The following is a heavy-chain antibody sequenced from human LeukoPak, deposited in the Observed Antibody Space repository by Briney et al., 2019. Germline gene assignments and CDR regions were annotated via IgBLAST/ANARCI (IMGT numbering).Heavy chain of an antibody. CDR1: GFTFSSYW. CDR2: INSDGSST. Sequence: GGSLRLSCAASGFTFSSYWMHWVRQAPGKGLVWVSRINSDGSSTSYADSVKGRFTISRDNAKNTLYLQMNSLRAEDTAVYYCARAGTYYDFWGGIMGGGDNWFDPWGQGTLVTVSS. D-gene: IGHD3-3*01. CDR3: ARAGTYYDFWGGIMGGGDNWFDP. V-gene: IGHV3-74*01. J-gene: IGHJ5*02.